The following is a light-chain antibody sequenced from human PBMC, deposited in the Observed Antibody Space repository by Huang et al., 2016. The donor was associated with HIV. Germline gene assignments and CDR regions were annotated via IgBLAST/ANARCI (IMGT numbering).Light chain of an antibody. J-gene: IGKJ2*01. CDR1: QSISTY. CDR2: AAY. Sequence: DIQMTQFPSSLAASVGDRVTITCRASQSISTYLNWYQHKPGKAPDLLIYAAYNLQSGGPSLVSGSGSGTDFTLTISSLQPEDFATYYCQQSYNTRMYTFGQGTKLEIK. CDR3: QQSYNTRMYT. V-gene: IGKV1-39*01.